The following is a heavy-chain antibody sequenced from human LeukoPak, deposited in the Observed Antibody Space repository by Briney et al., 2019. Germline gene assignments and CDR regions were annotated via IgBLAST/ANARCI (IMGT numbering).Heavy chain of an antibody. CDR2: LSFGGSNE. CDR3: ARDQGYMGSGSYRSDL. J-gene: IGHJ5*02. Sequence: GRSLRLSCAASGFSVSTYAMHWIRQAPGKGLEWVAVLSFGGSNEFYADSLKGRFTISRDISKNMIYLQMNSLRAEDTALYFCARDQGYMGSGSYRSDLWGQGILVTVSS. D-gene: IGHD3-10*01. V-gene: IGHV3-30*04. CDR1: GFSVSTYA.